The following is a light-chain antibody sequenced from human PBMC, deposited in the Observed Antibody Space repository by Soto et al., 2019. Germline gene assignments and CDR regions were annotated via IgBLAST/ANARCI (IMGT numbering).Light chain of an antibody. J-gene: IGKJ1*01. CDR2: AAS. CDR3: QQSYSSSWT. CDR1: QSISTY. V-gene: IGKV1-39*01. Sequence: IQMTLSPSSLSASVGHRVTITCRASQSISTYLNWYQKKPGKAPKVLIYAASSLQSGVPSRFSGSGSGTDFTLTISSLQREDFAIYFCQQSYSSSWTFGQGTKVDIK.